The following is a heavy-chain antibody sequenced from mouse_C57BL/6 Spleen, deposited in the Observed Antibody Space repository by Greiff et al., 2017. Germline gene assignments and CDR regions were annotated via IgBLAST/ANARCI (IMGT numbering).Heavy chain of an antibody. J-gene: IGHJ4*01. CDR3: ARDYYGSSSYAMDY. D-gene: IGHD1-1*01. Sequence: VQLQQSGAELVKPGASVKLSCKASGYTFTSYWMHWVKQRPGQGLEWIGMIHPNSGSTNYNEKFKSKATLTVDKSSSTAYMQLSSLTSEDSAVYYCARDYYGSSSYAMDYWGQGTSVTVSS. CDR2: IHPNSGST. V-gene: IGHV1-64*01. CDR1: GYTFTSYW.